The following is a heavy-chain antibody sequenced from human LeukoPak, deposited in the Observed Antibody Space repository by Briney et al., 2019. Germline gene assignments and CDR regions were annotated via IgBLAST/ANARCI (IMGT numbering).Heavy chain of an antibody. CDR1: GFTFSSYG. CDR2: ISGSGGST. CDR3: ARVLKTRYAFDI. J-gene: IGHJ3*02. V-gene: IGHV3-23*01. Sequence: GGSLRLSCAASGFTFSSYGMHWVRQAPGKGLEWVSAISGSGGSTYYADSVKGRFTISRDNSKNTLYLQMNSLRAEDTAVYYCARVLKTRYAFDIWGQGTMVTVSS. D-gene: IGHD2/OR15-2a*01.